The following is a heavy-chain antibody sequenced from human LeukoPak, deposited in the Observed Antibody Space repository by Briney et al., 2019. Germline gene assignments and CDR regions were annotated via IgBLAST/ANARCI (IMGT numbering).Heavy chain of an antibody. CDR1: GFTFSSYS. J-gene: IGHJ4*02. CDR3: ARVGQRFGGYYYGSGSPDY. Sequence: GGSLRLSCAASGFTFSSYSMNWVRQAPGKGLEWVSSISSSSSYIYYADSVKGRFTISRDNAKNSLYLQMNSLRAEDTAVYYCARVGQRFGGYYYGSGSPDYWGQGTLVTVSS. CDR2: ISSSSSYI. D-gene: IGHD3-10*01. V-gene: IGHV3-21*01.